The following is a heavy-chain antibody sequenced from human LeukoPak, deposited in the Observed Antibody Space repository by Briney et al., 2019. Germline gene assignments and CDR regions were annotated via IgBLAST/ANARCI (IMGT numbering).Heavy chain of an antibody. V-gene: IGHV3-21*01. CDR3: ARAGDLATDAFDI. J-gene: IGHJ3*02. Sequence: GGSLRLSCAASGFTFSSHGINWVRQAPGKGLEWVSSISSSSSYIYYADSVKGRFTISRDNAKNSLYLQMNSLRAEDTAVYYCARAGDLATDAFDIWGQGTMVTVSS. CDR1: GFTFSSHG. CDR2: ISSSSSYI. D-gene: IGHD3-3*02.